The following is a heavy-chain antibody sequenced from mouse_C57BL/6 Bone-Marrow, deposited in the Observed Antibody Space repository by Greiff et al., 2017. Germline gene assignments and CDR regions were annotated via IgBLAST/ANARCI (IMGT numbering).Heavy chain of an antibody. J-gene: IGHJ3*01. V-gene: IGHV1-15*01. D-gene: IGHD2-3*01. CDR2: IDPETGGT. Sequence: QVQLQQSGAELVRPGASVTLSCKASGYTFTDYEMHWVKQTPVHGLEWIGAIDPETGGTAYNQKFKGKAILTADKSSSTAYMELRSLTSEDSAVYYCTRGGRDGYFTGFAYWGQGTLVTVSA. CDR3: TRGGRDGYFTGFAY. CDR1: GYTFTDYE.